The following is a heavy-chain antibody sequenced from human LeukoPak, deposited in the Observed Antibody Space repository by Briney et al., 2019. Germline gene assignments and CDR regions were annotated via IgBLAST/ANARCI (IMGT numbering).Heavy chain of an antibody. CDR3: VRWQGY. Sequence: GGSLRLSCVASGFTYSSYWMHWVRQAPGKGLVWVLRINRDGFSTIYVDSVKGRLPLSRDHAKNTLYPQMHSLRAGYAAVYYGVRWQGYWGQGTLVTVSS. V-gene: IGHV3-74*01. CDR1: GFTYSSYW. J-gene: IGHJ4*02. CDR2: INRDGFST. D-gene: IGHD5-12*01.